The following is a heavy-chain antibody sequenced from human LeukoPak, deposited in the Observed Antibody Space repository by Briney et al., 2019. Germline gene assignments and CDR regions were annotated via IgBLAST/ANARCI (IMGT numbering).Heavy chain of an antibody. D-gene: IGHD6-13*01. CDR3: AKDGYNGYSSS. Sequence: GGSLRLSCAASGFTFSNAWMSWVRQAPGKGLEWVSAISGSGGSTYYADSVKGRFTISRDNSKNTLYLQMNSLRAEDTAVYYCAKDGYNGYSSSWGQGTLVTVSS. J-gene: IGHJ4*02. CDR2: ISGSGGST. V-gene: IGHV3-23*01. CDR1: GFTFSNAW.